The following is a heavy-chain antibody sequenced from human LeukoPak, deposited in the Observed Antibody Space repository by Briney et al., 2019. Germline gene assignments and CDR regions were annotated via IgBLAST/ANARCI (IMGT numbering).Heavy chain of an antibody. D-gene: IGHD3-3*01. V-gene: IGHV1-18*01. CDR2: ISADNGKT. CDR1: GYTFTTYG. CDR3: ARDRSGYPYSTYFFDY. Sequence: ASVKVSCKASGYTFTTYGVSWVRQAPGQGLEWMGWISADNGKTNYAQNVQGRVTMPTDTFTSTTYRELRRLRSDDTAVYYCARDRSGYPYSTYFFDYWGQGTLVTVSS. J-gene: IGHJ4*02.